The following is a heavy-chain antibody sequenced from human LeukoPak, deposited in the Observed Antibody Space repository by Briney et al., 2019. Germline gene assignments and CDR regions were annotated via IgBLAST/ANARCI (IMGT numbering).Heavy chain of an antibody. CDR2: IVVGSGNT. V-gene: IGHV1-58*01. D-gene: IGHD6-19*01. CDR3: ATVSSSGWQSIDY. J-gene: IGHJ4*02. Sequence: GTSVKVSCKASGFTFTSSAVQWVRQARGQRLEWIGWIVVGSGNTNYAQKFQERVTITRDMSTSTAYMELSSLRSEDTAVYYCATVSSSGWQSIDYWGQGTLVTVSS. CDR1: GFTFTSSA.